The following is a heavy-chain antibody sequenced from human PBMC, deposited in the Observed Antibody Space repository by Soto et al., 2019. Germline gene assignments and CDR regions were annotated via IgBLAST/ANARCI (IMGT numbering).Heavy chain of an antibody. Sequence: PGGSLRLSCAASGFTFSSYSMNWVRQAPGKELEWVSYISSSSSTIYYADSVKGRFTISRDNAKNSLYLQMNSLRDEDTAVYYCARVVGRDGWDNWFDPWGQGTLVTVSS. V-gene: IGHV3-48*02. CDR3: ARVVGRDGWDNWFDP. J-gene: IGHJ5*02. CDR2: ISSSSSTI. D-gene: IGHD6-19*01. CDR1: GFTFSSYS.